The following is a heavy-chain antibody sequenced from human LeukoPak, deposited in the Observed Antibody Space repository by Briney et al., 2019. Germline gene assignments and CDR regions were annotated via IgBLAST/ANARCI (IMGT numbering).Heavy chain of an antibody. V-gene: IGHV1-18*01. CDR2: VYGDNGNI. Sequence: ASVKVSCKTSGYTFSESGISWVRQVPGQGLEWMGWVYGDNGNIHYADTVQNRLILTIDPATTTAYMELRRLRSDDTAVYYCARDEDWVFDYWGQGTPVTVSS. D-gene: IGHD3/OR15-3a*01. CDR1: GYTFSESG. J-gene: IGHJ4*02. CDR3: ARDEDWVFDY.